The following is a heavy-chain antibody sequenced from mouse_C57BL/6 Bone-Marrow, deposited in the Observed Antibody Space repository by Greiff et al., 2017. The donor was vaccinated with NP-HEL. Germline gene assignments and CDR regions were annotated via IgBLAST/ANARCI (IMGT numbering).Heavy chain of an antibody. J-gene: IGHJ3*01. V-gene: IGHV1-15*01. CDR1: GYTFTDYE. D-gene: IGHD2-3*01. CDR3: TRSGVYDDYFPFAY. Sequence: QVQLQQSGAELVRPGASVTLSCKASGYTFTDYEMHWVKQTPVHGLEWIGAIDPETGGTAYNQKFKGKAILTAAKSSSTAYMELRSLTSEDSAVYYCTRSGVYDDYFPFAYWGQGTLVTVSA. CDR2: IDPETGGT.